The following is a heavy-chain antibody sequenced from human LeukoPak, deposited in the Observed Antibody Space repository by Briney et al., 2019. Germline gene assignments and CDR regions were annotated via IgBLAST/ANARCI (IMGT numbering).Heavy chain of an antibody. CDR2: IYPGDSDT. J-gene: IGHJ4*02. V-gene: IGHV5-51*01. Sequence: GESLKIFCKVSGYNFTNYWIGWVRQMPGKGLEWVGIIYPGDSDTRYSPSFQGQVTISADKSITTAYLQWSSLKASHTAMYYCARGRYSRGWFDYWGQGALVTVSS. D-gene: IGHD6-19*01. CDR1: GYNFTNYW. CDR3: ARGRYSRGWFDY.